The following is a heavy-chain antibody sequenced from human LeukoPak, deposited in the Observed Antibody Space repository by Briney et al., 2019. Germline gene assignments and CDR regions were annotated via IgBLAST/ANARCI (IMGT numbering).Heavy chain of an antibody. D-gene: IGHD6-19*01. V-gene: IGHV1-2*02. CDR3: ARGYSSGWYVFDY. CDR1: GSTFTGYY. Sequence: ASVKVSCKASGSTFTGYYMHWVRQAPGQGLEWMGWINPNSGGTNYAQKFQGRVTMTRDTSISTAYMELSRLRSDDTAVYYCARGYSSGWYVFDYWGQGTLVTVSS. CDR2: INPNSGGT. J-gene: IGHJ4*02.